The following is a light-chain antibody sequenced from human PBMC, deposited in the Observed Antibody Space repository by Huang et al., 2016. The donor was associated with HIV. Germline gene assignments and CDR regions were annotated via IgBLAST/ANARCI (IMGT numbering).Light chain of an antibody. CDR3: QQAKSFPLT. J-gene: IGKJ4*01. CDR2: TVA. Sequence: DIQMTQSPFSVSASVGDRVTITCRASQDISGWFAWYQRKPGKAPKLLIYTVASLQSDVPSRFSGSGSGRDFTLTITNLQPEDFAIYYCQQAKSFPLTFAGGTKVEVK. V-gene: IGKV1-12*01. CDR1: QDISGW.